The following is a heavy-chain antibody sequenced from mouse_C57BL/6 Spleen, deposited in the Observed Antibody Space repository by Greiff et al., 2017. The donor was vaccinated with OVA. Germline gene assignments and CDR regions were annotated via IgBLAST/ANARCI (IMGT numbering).Heavy chain of an antibody. CDR3: ARRRGYGSSYGWYFDV. V-gene: IGHV1-63*01. J-gene: IGHJ1*03. CDR2: IYPGGGYT. Sequence: QVQLQQSGAELVRPGTSVKMSCKASGYTFTNYWIGWAKQRPGHGLEWIGDIYPGGGYTNYNEKFKGKATLTADKSSSTAYMQFSSLTSEDSAIYYCARRRGYGSSYGWYFDVWGTGTTVTVAS. CDR1: GYTFTNYW. D-gene: IGHD1-1*01.